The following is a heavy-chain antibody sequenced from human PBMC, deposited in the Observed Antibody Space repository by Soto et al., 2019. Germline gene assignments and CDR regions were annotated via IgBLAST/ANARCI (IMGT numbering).Heavy chain of an antibody. CDR1: GVSINSDNYY. Sequence: SETLSLTCTVSGVSINSDNYYWSWIRQPPGKGLEWIGHIYNTGSTTYNPSLKSRVTISLDMSRNYFSLSLNSVTAADTAVFYCVRESSNSPEAFDFWGRGTLVTVSS. CDR3: VRESSNSPEAFDF. V-gene: IGHV4-61*03. D-gene: IGHD6-6*01. J-gene: IGHJ4*02. CDR2: IYNTGST.